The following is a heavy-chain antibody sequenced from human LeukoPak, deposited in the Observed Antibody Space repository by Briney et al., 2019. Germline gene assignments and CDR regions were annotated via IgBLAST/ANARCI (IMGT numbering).Heavy chain of an antibody. V-gene: IGHV3-30*02. J-gene: IGHJ3*02. CDR2: NRYDGSNK. CDR3: ARDPIYAPPPLAAFDI. Sequence: SGGSLRLSCAASAFTFSTYGMHWVRQAPGKGLEWVAFNRYDGSNKYYADSVKGRFSISRDNAKKSLYLQMNSLRAEDTAVYYCARDPIYAPPPLAAFDIWGQGTLVTVSS. CDR1: AFTFSTYG. D-gene: IGHD3-16*01.